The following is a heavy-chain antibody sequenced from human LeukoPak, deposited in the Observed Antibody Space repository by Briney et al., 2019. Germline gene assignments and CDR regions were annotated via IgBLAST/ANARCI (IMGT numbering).Heavy chain of an antibody. CDR3: ASLGAAAGMDY. Sequence: PGGSLRLSCAASGFTFSSYGMHWVRQAPGKGLEWVAFIRYDGSNKYYADSVKGRFTISRDNSKNTLYLHVNSLRPEDTAVYYCASLGAAAGMDYWGQGTLVAVSS. V-gene: IGHV3-30*02. CDR2: IRYDGSNK. D-gene: IGHD6-13*01. J-gene: IGHJ4*02. CDR1: GFTFSSYG.